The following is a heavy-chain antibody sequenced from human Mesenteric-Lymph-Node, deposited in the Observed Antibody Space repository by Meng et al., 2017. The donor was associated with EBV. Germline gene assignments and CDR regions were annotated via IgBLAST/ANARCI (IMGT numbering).Heavy chain of an antibody. Sequence: QGQLQDAGAGLVKPSGTLSLTYTVSGDSISIRSYNWVWIRQPPGKGLEWIGNVYYGGSAYYNPSLKSRVTISADTSNNQFSLTLSSVTAADTAVYYCAGRRVASSWADYWGQGTLVTVSS. CDR2: VYYGGSA. D-gene: IGHD6-13*01. J-gene: IGHJ4*02. CDR1: GDSISIRSYN. CDR3: AGRRVASSWADY. V-gene: IGHV4-39*01.